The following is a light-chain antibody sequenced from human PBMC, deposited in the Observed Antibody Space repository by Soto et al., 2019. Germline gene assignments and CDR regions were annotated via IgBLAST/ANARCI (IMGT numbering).Light chain of an antibody. CDR1: QSVSSS. V-gene: IGKV3-11*01. CDR2: DAS. CDR3: QQRSDWPPLT. J-gene: IGKJ4*01. Sequence: EIVLTQSPATLSLSPGERATLSCRASQSVSSSLVWYQKKPGQAPRLLISDASNRATGIPARFSGSGYGTDFTLTISSLVPEDFAVYYCQQRSDWPPLTFGGGTKVEIK.